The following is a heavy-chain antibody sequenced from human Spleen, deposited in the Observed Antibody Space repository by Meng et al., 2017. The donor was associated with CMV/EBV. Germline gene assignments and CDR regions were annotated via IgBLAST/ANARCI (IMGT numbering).Heavy chain of an antibody. D-gene: IGHD3-3*01. V-gene: IGHV3-23*03. CDR1: GFTFSSYA. CDR2: IYSGGSST. CDR3: AKRSGFWSGAFDY. J-gene: IGHJ4*02. Sequence: GESLKISCAASGFTFSSYAMSWVRQAPGKGLEWVSVIYSGGSSTYYADSVKGRFTISRDNSKNTLYLQMNSLRAEDTAVYYCAKRSGFWSGAFDYWGQGTLATVSS.